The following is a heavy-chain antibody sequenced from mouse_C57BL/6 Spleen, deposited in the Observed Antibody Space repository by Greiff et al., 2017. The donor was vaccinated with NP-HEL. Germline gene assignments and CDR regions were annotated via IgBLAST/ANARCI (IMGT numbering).Heavy chain of an antibody. CDR3: ARRHDYDGSWFAY. D-gene: IGHD2-4*01. Sequence: QVQLQQPGAELVKPGASVKLSCKASGYTFTSYWMHWVKQRPGQGLEWIGMIHPNSGSTNYNEKFKSKATLTVDKSSSTAYMQLSSLTSEDSAVYYCARRHDYDGSWFAYWGQRTLVTVAA. CDR2: IHPNSGST. J-gene: IGHJ3*01. V-gene: IGHV1-64*01. CDR1: GYTFTSYW.